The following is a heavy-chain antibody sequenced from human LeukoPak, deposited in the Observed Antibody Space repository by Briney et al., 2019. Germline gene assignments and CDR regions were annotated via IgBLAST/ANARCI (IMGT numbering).Heavy chain of an antibody. CDR2: ISANNGNT. D-gene: IGHD3-3*01. J-gene: IGHJ6*02. CDR1: GYIFANYV. Sequence: ASVKVSCKASGYIFANYVINWARQAPGQGLEWMGWISANNGNTNYAQSLLGRVTMTTDTSTSTAYMELTGLRSDDTAVYYCAREEKLRFLERLPSNMDVWGQGTMVIVSS. CDR3: AREEKLRFLERLPSNMDV. V-gene: IGHV1-18*01.